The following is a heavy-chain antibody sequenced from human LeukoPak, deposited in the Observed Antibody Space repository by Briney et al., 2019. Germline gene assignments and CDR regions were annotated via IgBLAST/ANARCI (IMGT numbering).Heavy chain of an antibody. CDR1: GYTFTGYY. CDR2: INPNSGAT. V-gene: IGHV1-2*02. CDR3: ARGKVDRGVLVWYYYYYMDV. Sequence: ASVKVSCKASGYTFTGYYMHWVRQAPGQGLEWMGWINPNSGATNYAQKFQGSVTMTRDTSISTAYMELSRLRSDDKAVYYCARGKVDRGVLVWYYYYYMDVWGKGTTVTVSS. J-gene: IGHJ6*03. D-gene: IGHD3-10*01.